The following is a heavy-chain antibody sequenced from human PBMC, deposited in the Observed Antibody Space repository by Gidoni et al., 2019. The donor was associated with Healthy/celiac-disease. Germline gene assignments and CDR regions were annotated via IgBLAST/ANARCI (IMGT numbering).Heavy chain of an antibody. CDR1: GFPFSSYA. CDR2: ISGSGGST. CDR3: AKDQEIVVVTAIHY. V-gene: IGHV3-23*01. D-gene: IGHD2-21*02. J-gene: IGHJ4*02. Sequence: EVQLLESGGGLVQPGGSLRLPCAASGFPFSSYAMSWVRQAPGKGLEWVSAISGSGGSTYYADSVKGRFTISRDNSKNTLYLQMNSLRAEDTAVYYCAKDQEIVVVTAIHYWGQGTLVTVSS.